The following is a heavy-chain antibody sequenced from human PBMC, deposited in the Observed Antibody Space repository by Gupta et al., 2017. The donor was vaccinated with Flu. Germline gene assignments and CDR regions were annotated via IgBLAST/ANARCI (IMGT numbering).Heavy chain of an antibody. CDR2: ISLDGSNK. CDR1: GFTFSRFG. V-gene: IGHV3-30*18. D-gene: IGHD1-7*01. CDR3: AKDVDISGTTFYYGMDA. Sequence: QVQLVESGGGVVQPGRSLRLSCAASGFTFSRFGMHWVRQAPGKGLEWVALISLDGSNKNYADSVKGRFTISRENSKNTMNLQMNGLRAEDTAVYYCAKDVDISGTTFYYGMDAWGQGTTVTVSS. J-gene: IGHJ6*02.